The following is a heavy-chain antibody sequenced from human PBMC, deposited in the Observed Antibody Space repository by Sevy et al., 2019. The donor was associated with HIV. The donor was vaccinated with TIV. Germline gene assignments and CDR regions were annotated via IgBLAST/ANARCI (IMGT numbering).Heavy chain of an antibody. CDR1: GLIVSEFY. V-gene: IGHV3-11*06. CDR2: ISSGNTYP. CDR3: ARLRVIASAPYYFDY. D-gene: IGHD2-21*01. Sequence: GGSLRLSCAASGLIVSEFYMGWVRQAPGKGLEWVADISSGNTYPNYADSVKGRFTISRDNAKKSLYLQMNTLRAEDTAVYYCARLRVIASAPYYFDYWGQGALVTVSS. J-gene: IGHJ4*02.